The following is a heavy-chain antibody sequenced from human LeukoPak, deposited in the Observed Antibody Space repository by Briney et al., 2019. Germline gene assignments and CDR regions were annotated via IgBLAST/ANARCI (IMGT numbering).Heavy chain of an antibody. V-gene: IGHV4-4*02. Sequence: SETLSLTSGVPGGSIRNTNWGSWVRQPPGQGLEWIGEISLTGLTHYNPSLESRVTVSLDKSKNQLSLNLTSVTAADTAVYYCSRENGAFSPFGYWGQGTLVTVLS. CDR1: GGSIRNTNW. CDR2: ISLTGLT. CDR3: SRENGAFSPFGY. D-gene: IGHD2-8*01. J-gene: IGHJ4*02.